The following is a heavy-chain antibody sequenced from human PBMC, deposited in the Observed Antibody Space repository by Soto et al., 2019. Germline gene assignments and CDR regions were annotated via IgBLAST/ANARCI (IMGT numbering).Heavy chain of an antibody. CDR1: GGSISSYY. J-gene: IGHJ6*03. CDR2: IYYSGST. V-gene: IGHV4-59*08. D-gene: IGHD5-12*01. Sequence: SETLSLTCTVSGGSISSYYWSWIRQPPRKGLEWIGYIYYSGSTSYKSSLKSRVTISLDTSKNQFSLELSSVTAADTAVYYCARADRLRDSYDIYYCYMDVWGKVTTVTVSS. CDR3: ARADRLRDSYDIYYCYMDV.